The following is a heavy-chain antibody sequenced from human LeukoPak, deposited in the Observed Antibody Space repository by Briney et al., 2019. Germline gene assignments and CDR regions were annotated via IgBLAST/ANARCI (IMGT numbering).Heavy chain of an antibody. CDR1: GGSISSGDYY. V-gene: IGHV4-30-4*01. Sequence: SQTLSLTCTVSGGSISSGDYYWSRIRQPPGKGLEWIGYIYYSGSTYYNPSLKSRVTISVDTSKNQFSLKLSSVTAADTAVYYCARSYYDILTGPGGFDIWGQGTMVTVSS. CDR3: ARSYYDILTGPGGFDI. CDR2: IYYSGST. J-gene: IGHJ3*02. D-gene: IGHD3-9*01.